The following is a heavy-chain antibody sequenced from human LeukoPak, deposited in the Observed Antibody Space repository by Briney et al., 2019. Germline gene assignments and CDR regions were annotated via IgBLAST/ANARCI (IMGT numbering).Heavy chain of an antibody. CDR2: FSTYKGDT. J-gene: IGHJ3*01. V-gene: IGHV1-18*01. CDR3: AIGQGVITGGGADVYDV. CDR1: GYTFTNYG. D-gene: IGHD3-22*01. Sequence: ASVKVSCKASGYTFTNYGINWVRQAPGQRPGWMGWFSTYKGDTKYAQKLKGRVTLTADTLTSTAYMELRTLISDDTATYYCAIGQGVITGGGADVYDVWGQGTTVIVSS.